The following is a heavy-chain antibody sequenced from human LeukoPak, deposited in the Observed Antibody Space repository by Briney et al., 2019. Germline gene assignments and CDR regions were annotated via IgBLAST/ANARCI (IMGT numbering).Heavy chain of an antibody. V-gene: IGHV4-34*01. CDR1: GGSFRGYY. CDR2: INHSGST. Sequence: SETLSLTCGVYGGSFRGYYWNWIRQPPGKGLEWIGEINHSGSTNYNPPLKSRVTISVDTSKNQFSLKLSSVTAADTAVYYCARDLPGIAVAGPHPHNWFDPWGQGTLVTVSS. J-gene: IGHJ5*02. CDR3: ARDLPGIAVAGPHPHNWFDP. D-gene: IGHD6-19*01.